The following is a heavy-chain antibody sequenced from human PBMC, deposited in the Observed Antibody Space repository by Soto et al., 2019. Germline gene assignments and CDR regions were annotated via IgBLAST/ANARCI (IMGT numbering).Heavy chain of an antibody. V-gene: IGHV3-23*01. Sequence: GGSLRLSCAASGFTFTIYAMSWVRQAPGKGLEWVSAITGSGGSTYYADSVKGRFTISRDNSKNTLYLQMNSLRAEDTAVYYCAKERGAMVRGAAFYFDYWGQGTLVTVSS. CDR2: ITGSGGST. J-gene: IGHJ4*02. CDR1: GFTFTIYA. D-gene: IGHD3-10*01. CDR3: AKERGAMVRGAAFYFDY.